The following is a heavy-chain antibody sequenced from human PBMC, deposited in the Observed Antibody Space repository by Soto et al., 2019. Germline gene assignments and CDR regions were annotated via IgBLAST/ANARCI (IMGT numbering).Heavy chain of an antibody. J-gene: IGHJ6*02. D-gene: IGHD5-18*01. Sequence: PSETLSLTCTVSGGSISSYYWNWIRQPPGKGLEWIGYIYYSGSTNYNPSLKSRVTISVDTSKNQFSLKLSSVTAADTAVYYCARGRGLVDTANRRYYYYGMDVWGQGTTVTVSS. CDR2: IYYSGST. V-gene: IGHV4-59*01. CDR1: GGSISSYY. CDR3: ARGRGLVDTANRRYYYYGMDV.